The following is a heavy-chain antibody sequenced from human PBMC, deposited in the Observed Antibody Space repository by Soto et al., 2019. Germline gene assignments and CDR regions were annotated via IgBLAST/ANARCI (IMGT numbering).Heavy chain of an antibody. Sequence: EVQLVESGGGLVQPGGSLRLSCAASGFTFSSYSMNWVRQAPGRGLEWVSDISSSSSIINYADSVKGRFTIAIDNAKTTLYLQMNSLRAEDTAVYYCARHPERIAQIGWFDPWGQGTLVTVSS. CDR3: ARHPERIAQIGWFDP. D-gene: IGHD6-13*01. CDR1: GFTFSSYS. V-gene: IGHV3-48*01. J-gene: IGHJ5*02. CDR2: ISSSSSII.